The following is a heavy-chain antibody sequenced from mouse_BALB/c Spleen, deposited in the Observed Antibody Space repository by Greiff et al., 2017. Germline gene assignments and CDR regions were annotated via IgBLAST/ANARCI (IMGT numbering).Heavy chain of an antibody. J-gene: IGHJ2*01. CDR1: GYTFTSYW. CDR3: TRDDTTVVAHFDY. Sequence: EVQLQESGTVLARPGASVKMSCKASGYTFTSYWMHWVKQRPGQGLEWIGAIYPGNSDTSYNQKFKGKAKLTAVTSTSTAYMELSSLTNEDSAVYYCTRDDTTVVAHFDYWGQGTTLTVSS. CDR2: IYPGNSDT. D-gene: IGHD1-1*01. V-gene: IGHV1-5*01.